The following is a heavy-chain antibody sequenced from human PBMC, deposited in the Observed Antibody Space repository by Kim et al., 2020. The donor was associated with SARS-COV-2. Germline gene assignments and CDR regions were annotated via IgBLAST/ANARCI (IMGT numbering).Heavy chain of an antibody. V-gene: IGHV4-34*01. D-gene: IGHD2-21*01. J-gene: IGHJ3*02. CDR2: T. CDR3: ALCGGDDAFDI. Sequence: TNYNPSLKSRVTISVDTSKNQFSLKLSSVTAADTAVYYCALCGGDDAFDIWGQGTMVTVSS.